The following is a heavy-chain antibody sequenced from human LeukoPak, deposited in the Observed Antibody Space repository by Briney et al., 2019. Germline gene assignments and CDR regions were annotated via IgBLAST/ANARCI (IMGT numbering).Heavy chain of an antibody. Sequence: SETLSLTCTVSGGSISSYYWSWIRQPAGKGLEWVGRIYTSGSTNYNPSLKSRVSMSVDTSKNQFSLKLSSVTAADTAVYYCASGKVVAGTPGQNSWDYWGQGTLVTVSS. V-gene: IGHV4-4*07. CDR1: GGSISSYY. J-gene: IGHJ4*02. D-gene: IGHD6-19*01. CDR3: ASGKVVAGTPGQNSWDY. CDR2: IYTSGST.